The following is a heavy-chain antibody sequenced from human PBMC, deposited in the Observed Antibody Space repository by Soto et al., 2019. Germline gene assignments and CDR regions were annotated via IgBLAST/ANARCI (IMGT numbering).Heavy chain of an antibody. Sequence: GGSLRLSCAASGFTFSSYGMHWVRQAPGKGLEWVAVISYDGSNKYYADSVKGRFTISRDNSKNTLYLQMNSLRAEDTAVYYCAKDPGYSYGSYYFDYWGQGTLVTVSS. V-gene: IGHV3-30*18. D-gene: IGHD5-18*01. CDR2: ISYDGSNK. CDR1: GFTFSSYG. CDR3: AKDPGYSYGSYYFDY. J-gene: IGHJ4*02.